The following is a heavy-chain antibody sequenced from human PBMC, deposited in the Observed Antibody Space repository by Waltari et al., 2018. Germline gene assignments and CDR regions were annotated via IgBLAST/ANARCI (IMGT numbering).Heavy chain of an antibody. CDR3: AGQGLYFRSSSCVGLDFSH. CDR2: IYYEGST. J-gene: IGHJ4*02. CDR1: GGSVTATSYF. D-gene: IGHD2-2*01. V-gene: IGHV4-39*01. Sequence: QESGPGLLKPSENLSLTCAVSGGSVTATSYFWGWIRQPPGKGLDWLGNIYYEGSTNYNASLDMRVSISVDTSQNQISLKLSVVAAADTAVYYCAGQGLYFRSSSCVGLDFSHWGQGTLVAVSS.